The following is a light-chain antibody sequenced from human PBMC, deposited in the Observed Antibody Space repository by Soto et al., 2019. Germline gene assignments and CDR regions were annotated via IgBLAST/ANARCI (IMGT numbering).Light chain of an antibody. CDR3: CSYAGTSTVI. V-gene: IGLV2-23*02. CDR2: GVS. CDR1: SSDVGSYNV. J-gene: IGLJ2*01. Sequence: QSALTQPASVSGSPGQSITIPCTGTSSDVGSYNVVSWYQQHPGKAPQLIIYGVSKRPSGVSDRFSGSKSGNTASLTISGLQAEDEADYYCCSYAGTSTVIFGGGTKVTVL.